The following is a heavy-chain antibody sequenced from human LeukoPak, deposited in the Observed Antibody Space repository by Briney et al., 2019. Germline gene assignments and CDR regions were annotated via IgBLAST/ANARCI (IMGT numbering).Heavy chain of an antibody. D-gene: IGHD6-6*01. V-gene: IGHV4-34*01. J-gene: IGHJ4*02. CDR1: GGSFSGYY. CDR2: INHSGST. CDR3: ARCLSINSSSPEGPYYFDY. Sequence: SETLSLTCAVYGGSFSGYYWSWIRQPPGKGLEWIGEINHSGSTNYNPSLKSRVTISVDTSKNQFSLKLSSVTAADTAVYYCARCLSINSSSPEGPYYFDYWGQGTLVTVSS.